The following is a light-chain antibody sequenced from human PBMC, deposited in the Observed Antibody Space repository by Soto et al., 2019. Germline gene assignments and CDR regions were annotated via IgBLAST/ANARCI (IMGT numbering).Light chain of an antibody. CDR3: QQYGSMWT. CDR1: QNVANY. V-gene: IGKV3-11*01. CDR2: ESS. J-gene: IGKJ1*01. Sequence: EIVLTQSPATLSLSPGERATLSCRASQNVANYLDWYQQKPGQAPRLLIYESSNRATGIAARFSGSGSGTDFTLTISRLEPEDFAMYYCQQYGSMWTFGQGTKVDIK.